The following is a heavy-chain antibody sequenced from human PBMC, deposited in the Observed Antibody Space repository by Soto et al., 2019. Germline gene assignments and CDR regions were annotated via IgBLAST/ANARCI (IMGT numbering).Heavy chain of an antibody. J-gene: IGHJ4*02. Sequence: EVQLLESGGGLIQPGGSLRLSCAASGFTFSSYAMSWVRQAPGKGLEWVSAISGSGGSTYYADSVKGRFTISRDNSKNTLYLQMNSLRAEDTAVHYCAKGNEKNFWSDYFDYWGQGTLVTVSS. V-gene: IGHV3-23*01. CDR2: ISGSGGST. CDR3: AKGNEKNFWSDYFDY. D-gene: IGHD3-3*01. CDR1: GFTFSSYA.